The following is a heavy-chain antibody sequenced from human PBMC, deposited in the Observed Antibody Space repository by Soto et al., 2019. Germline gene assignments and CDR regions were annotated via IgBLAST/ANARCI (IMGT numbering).Heavy chain of an antibody. J-gene: IGHJ4*02. CDR3: ARQGRPRSSSD. V-gene: IGHV1-8*01. CDR1: GYTFTSYD. Sequence: RASVKVSCKTSGYTFTSYDINWVRQAPGQGLEWVGWINPTSEYTAHAQKFQGRVTLTREISTATAYMELSSLTSEDTAIYFCARQGRPRSSSDRGPGPLVTV. D-gene: IGHD2-2*01. CDR2: INPTSEYT.